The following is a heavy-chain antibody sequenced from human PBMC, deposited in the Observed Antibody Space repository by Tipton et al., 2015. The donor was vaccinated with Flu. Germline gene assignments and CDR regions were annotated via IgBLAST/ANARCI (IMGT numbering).Heavy chain of an antibody. J-gene: IGHJ3*02. CDR3: ARDGFITMIVVVTPGAFDI. D-gene: IGHD3-22*01. V-gene: IGHV4-39*07. CDR2: IYYSGNT. CDR1: GGSISSSSYY. Sequence: TLSRTCTVSGGSISSSSYYWGWIRQPPGKGLEWIGSIYYSGNTYYNPSLKSRVTISVDTSKNQFSLKLSSVTAADTAVYYCARDGFITMIVVVTPGAFDIWGQGTMVTVSS.